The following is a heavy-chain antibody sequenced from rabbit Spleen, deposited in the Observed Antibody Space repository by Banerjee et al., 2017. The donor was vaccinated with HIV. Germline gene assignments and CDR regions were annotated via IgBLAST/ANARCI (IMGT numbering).Heavy chain of an antibody. J-gene: IGHJ6*01. CDR2: IDTGSSGYT. CDR3: ARDTGSSFSSYGMDL. V-gene: IGHV1S40*01. D-gene: IGHD8-1*01. Sequence: ESGGGLVKPGASLTLTCTASGFSFSSNYYMCWVRQAPGKGLEWIACIDTGSSGYTYYATWATGRFTCSKTSSTTVTLQMTSLTAADTATYFCARDTGSSFSSYGMDLWGPGTLVTVS. CDR1: GFSFSSNYY.